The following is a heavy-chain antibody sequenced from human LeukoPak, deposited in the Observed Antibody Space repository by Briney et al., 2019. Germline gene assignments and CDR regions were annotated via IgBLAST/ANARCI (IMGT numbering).Heavy chain of an antibody. V-gene: IGHV4-38-2*02. J-gene: IGHJ4*02. Sequence: SETLSLTCTVSGYSISSGYYWGWIRQPPGKGLEWIGSIYHSGSTYYNPSLKSRVTISVDTSKNQFSLKLSSVTAADTAVYYCARVKHSRGYFDYWGQGTLVTVSS. CDR2: IYHSGST. CDR1: GYSISSGYY. CDR3: ARVKHSRGYFDY. D-gene: IGHD3-3*01.